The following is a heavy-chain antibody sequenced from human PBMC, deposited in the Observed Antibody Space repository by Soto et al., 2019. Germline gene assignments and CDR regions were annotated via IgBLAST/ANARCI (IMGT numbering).Heavy chain of an antibody. CDR1: GFTFSSYE. Sequence: PGGSLRLSCAASGFTFSSYEMNWVRQAPGKGLEWVSYISSSGSTIYYADSVKGRFTISRDNAKNSLYLQMNSLRAEDTAVYYCATSAHCGGDCYSRDNWFDPWGQGTLVTV. V-gene: IGHV3-48*03. CDR3: ATSAHCGGDCYSRDNWFDP. CDR2: ISSSGSTI. D-gene: IGHD2-21*02. J-gene: IGHJ5*02.